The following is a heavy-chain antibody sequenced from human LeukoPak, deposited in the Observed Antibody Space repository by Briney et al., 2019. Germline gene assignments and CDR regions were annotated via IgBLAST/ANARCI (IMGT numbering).Heavy chain of an antibody. V-gene: IGHV4-61*02. Sequence: PSETLSLTCTVSGGSISSGSYYWSWIRQPAGKGLEWIGRIYTSGSTNYNPSLKSRVTISVDTSKNQLSLKLSSVTAADTAVYYCARDITDFWSGYYKIGSNSWFDPWGQGTLVTVSS. D-gene: IGHD3-3*01. CDR3: ARDITDFWSGYYKIGSNSWFDP. CDR1: GGSISSGSYY. CDR2: IYTSGST. J-gene: IGHJ5*02.